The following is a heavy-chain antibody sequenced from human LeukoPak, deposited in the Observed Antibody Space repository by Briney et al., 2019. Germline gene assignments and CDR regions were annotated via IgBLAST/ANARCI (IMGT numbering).Heavy chain of an antibody. V-gene: IGHV3-48*03. CDR3: ARDVGGDLIDF. Sequence: GGSLRLSCAASAFTFSDYEMNWVRQAPAKGLEWVSYISSSGDTIYYADSVKGRFTISRDNAKNSLYLQMNSLRAEDTAAYYCARDVGGDLIDFWGQGTLVTVSS. CDR1: AFTFSDYE. D-gene: IGHD2-21*02. CDR2: ISSSGDTI. J-gene: IGHJ4*02.